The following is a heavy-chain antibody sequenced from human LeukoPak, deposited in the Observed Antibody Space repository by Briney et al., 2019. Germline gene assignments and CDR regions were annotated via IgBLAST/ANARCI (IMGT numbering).Heavy chain of an antibody. Sequence: GGSLRLPCAASGFTLSNFWMSWVRQAPGKGLEWVAKIKQDGSEKYYVDSVNGRFTISRDNAKNSLYLQMNSLRAEDYCARDAAVGGSSEFDYWGQGTLVTVSS. CDR2: IKQDGSEK. CDR1: GFTLSNFW. J-gene: IGHJ4*02. V-gene: IGHV3-7*01. CDR3: AVGGSSEFDY. D-gene: IGHD1-26*01.